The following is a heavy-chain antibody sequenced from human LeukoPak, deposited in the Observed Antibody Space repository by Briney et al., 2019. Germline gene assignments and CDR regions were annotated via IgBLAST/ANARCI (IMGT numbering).Heavy chain of an antibody. V-gene: IGHV4-59*08. Sequence: PSETLSLTCTVSGGSISSYYWSWIRQPPGKGLEWIGYIYYSGSTNYKPSLKNRVTISVDTSKNHFSLKLTSVTAADTAVYYCARSSGWYYDYWGQGTLVTVSS. J-gene: IGHJ4*02. CDR1: GGSISSYY. CDR2: IYYSGST. CDR3: ARSSGWYYDY. D-gene: IGHD6-19*01.